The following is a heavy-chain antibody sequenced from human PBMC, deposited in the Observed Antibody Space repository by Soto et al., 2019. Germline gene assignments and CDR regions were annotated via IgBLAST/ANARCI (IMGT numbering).Heavy chain of an antibody. D-gene: IGHD2-2*02. CDR2: INHSVST. Sequence: PSETLSLTCAVYGGSFSGYYWSWIRQPPGKGLEWIGEINHSVSTNYNPSLKSRVTISVDTSKNQFSLKLSSVTAADTAVYYCARGSGYCSSTSCYRRFYYYYYGMDVWGQGTTVTVSS. V-gene: IGHV4-34*01. CDR1: GGSFSGYY. J-gene: IGHJ6*02. CDR3: ARGSGYCSSTSCYRRFYYYYYGMDV.